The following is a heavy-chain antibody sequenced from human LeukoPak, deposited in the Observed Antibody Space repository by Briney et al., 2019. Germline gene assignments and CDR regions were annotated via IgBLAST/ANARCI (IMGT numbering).Heavy chain of an antibody. J-gene: IGHJ3*02. CDR3: ARAGGGYSSGWGAFDI. CDR1: GYTFTAYY. V-gene: IGHV1-2*02. CDR2: INPASGGT. D-gene: IGHD5-18*01. Sequence: ASMKVSCKASGYTFTAYYIHCVRQAPGQGLEWMGWINPASGGTSYAQKFQGRVTMTGDTSISTAYMELSRLRSDDTAVYFCARAGGGYSSGWGAFDIWGQGTMVTVSS.